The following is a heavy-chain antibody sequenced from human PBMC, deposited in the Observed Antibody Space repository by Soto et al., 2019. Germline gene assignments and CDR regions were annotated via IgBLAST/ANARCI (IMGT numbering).Heavy chain of an antibody. D-gene: IGHD1-26*01. CDR1: GYTFTGHY. CDR2: IGPESGAT. CDR3: GRGRSGQIVVFY. J-gene: IGHJ4*02. Sequence: ASVKVSCKASGYTFTGHYIHWVRQAPEQGPEWMGEIGPESGATRYAQKFQGRVTMTRDMSITTVYMELNNLSPDDTAVYYCGRGRSGQIVVFYWGQGTPGTVSS. V-gene: IGHV1-2*02.